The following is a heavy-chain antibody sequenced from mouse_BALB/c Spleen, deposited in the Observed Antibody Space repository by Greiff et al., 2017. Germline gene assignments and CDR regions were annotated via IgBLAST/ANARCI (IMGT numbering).Heavy chain of an antibody. D-gene: IGHD1-1*01. CDR3: ARGSSPYYYAMDY. V-gene: IGHV1S137*01. Sequence: VKLQESGAELVRPGVSVKISCKGSGYTFTDYAMHWVKQSHAKSLEWIGVISTYYGDASYNQKFKGKATMTVDKSSSTAYMELARLTSEDSAIYYCARGSSPYYYAMDYWGQGTSVTVSS. J-gene: IGHJ4*01. CDR1: GYTFTDYA. CDR2: ISTYYGDA.